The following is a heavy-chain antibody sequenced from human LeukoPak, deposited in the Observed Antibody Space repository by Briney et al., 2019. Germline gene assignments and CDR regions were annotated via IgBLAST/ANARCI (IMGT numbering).Heavy chain of an antibody. Sequence: SETLSLTCTVSGGSISSHYWSWIRQPPGKGLEWIGYIYYSGSTNYNPSLKSRVTISVDTSKNQFSLKLSSVTAADTAVYYCARGDSSSWYSPADYWGQGTLVTVSS. D-gene: IGHD6-13*01. J-gene: IGHJ4*02. V-gene: IGHV4-59*11. CDR2: IYYSGST. CDR3: ARGDSSSWYSPADY. CDR1: GGSISSHY.